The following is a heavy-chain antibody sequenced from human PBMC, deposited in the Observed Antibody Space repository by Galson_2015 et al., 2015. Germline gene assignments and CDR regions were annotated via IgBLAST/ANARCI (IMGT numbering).Heavy chain of an antibody. J-gene: IGHJ4*02. CDR3: ARDLGYSYGYYYYYGVEY. D-gene: IGHD5-18*01. CDR1: GFTFSSYS. Sequence: SLRLSCAASGFTFSSYSMNWVRQAPGKGLEWVSSISSSSSYIYYADSVKGRFTISRDNAKNSLYLQMNSLRAEDTAVYYCARDLGYSYGYYYYYGVEYWGQGTLVTVSS. V-gene: IGHV3-21*01. CDR2: ISSSSSYI.